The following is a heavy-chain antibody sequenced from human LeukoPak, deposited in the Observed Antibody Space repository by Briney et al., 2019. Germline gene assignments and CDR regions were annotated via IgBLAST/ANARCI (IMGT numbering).Heavy chain of an antibody. D-gene: IGHD1-1*01. CDR2: IYPGDSDT. CDR3: ARVRRPTGTTIPLYSDD. Sequence: GESLKISCKGSGYSFTSYWTAWVRQMPGKGLEWMGIIYPGDSDTRYSPSFQGQVTISADQSISTAYLQWSSLKASDTAMYLCARVRRPTGTTIPLYSDDWGQGTLITVSS. CDR1: GYSFTSYW. J-gene: IGHJ4*02. V-gene: IGHV5-51*01.